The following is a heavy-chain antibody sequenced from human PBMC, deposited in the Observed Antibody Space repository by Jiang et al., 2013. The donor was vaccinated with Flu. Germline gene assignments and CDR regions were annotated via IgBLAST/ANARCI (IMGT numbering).Heavy chain of an antibody. V-gene: IGHV4-39*01. J-gene: IGHJ5*02. CDR3: ARLPGCSGDNCYGGVSWCDP. D-gene: IGHD2-15*01. CDR2: SYYSGST. CDR1: GGSITIDNYY. Sequence: GPGLVKPSETLSLTCTVSGGSITIDNYYWGWIRQPPGKGLEWIGYSYYSGSTYYNMSLTSRVTISVDTSKNQFSLRLTSVTAADTAVYYCARLPGCSGDNCYGGVSWCDPWGQGPWSSSPQ.